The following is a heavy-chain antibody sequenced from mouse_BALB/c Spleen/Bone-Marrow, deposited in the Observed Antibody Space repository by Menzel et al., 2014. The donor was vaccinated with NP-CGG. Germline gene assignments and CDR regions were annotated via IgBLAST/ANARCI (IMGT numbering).Heavy chain of an antibody. D-gene: IGHD2-14*01. CDR3: ASCRYGWYFDV. CDR2: IDPAIFT. CDR1: GFSIKDTY. Sequence: EVQLQQSGAELVKPGASVKLSCTASGFSIKDTYLHWVKRRPEQGLDWIGRIDPAIFTKYDPKFQGKATITADTSSNTAYLHLSSLTSEDTAVYYCASCRYGWYFDVWGAGTTVTVSS. J-gene: IGHJ1*01. V-gene: IGHV14-3*02.